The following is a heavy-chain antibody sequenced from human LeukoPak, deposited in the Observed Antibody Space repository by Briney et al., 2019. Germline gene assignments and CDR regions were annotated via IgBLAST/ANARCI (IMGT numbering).Heavy chain of an antibody. D-gene: IGHD3-10*01. CDR1: GFTFSSYG. Sequence: GGSLRLSCAASGFTFSSYGMHWVRQAPGKGLEWVAVISYDGSNKYYADSVKGRFTISRDNSKNTLYLQMNSLRAEDTAVYYCAKNPKPFSSYCLDYWGQGTLVIVSS. CDR2: ISYDGSNK. CDR3: AKNPKPFSSYCLDY. J-gene: IGHJ4*02. V-gene: IGHV3-30*18.